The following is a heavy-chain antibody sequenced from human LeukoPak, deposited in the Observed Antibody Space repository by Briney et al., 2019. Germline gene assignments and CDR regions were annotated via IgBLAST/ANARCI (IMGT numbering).Heavy chain of an antibody. CDR1: GFTFSSYS. V-gene: IGHV3-21*01. CDR2: ISSSSSYI. D-gene: IGHD6-19*01. Sequence: GGSLRLSCAASGFTFSSYSMNWVRQALGKGLEWVSSISSSSSYIYYADSVKGRFTISRDNAKNSLYLQMNSQRAEDTAVYYCARDGPWLVGFDYWGEGTLVTVSS. J-gene: IGHJ4*02. CDR3: ARDGPWLVGFDY.